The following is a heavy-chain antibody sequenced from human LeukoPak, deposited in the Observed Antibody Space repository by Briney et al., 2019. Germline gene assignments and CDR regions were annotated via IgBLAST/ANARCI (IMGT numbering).Heavy chain of an antibody. Sequence: ASVKVSCKASGYTFTGYYMHWVRQAPGQGLEWMGWINPNSGGTNYAQKFQGRVTMTRDTSISTAYMELSRLRSDDTAVYYCARDPNYGSYYYYYYMDVWGKGTTVTVSS. V-gene: IGHV1-2*02. CDR1: GYTFTGYY. CDR2: INPNSGGT. CDR3: ARDPNYGSYYYYYYMDV. D-gene: IGHD3-10*01. J-gene: IGHJ6*03.